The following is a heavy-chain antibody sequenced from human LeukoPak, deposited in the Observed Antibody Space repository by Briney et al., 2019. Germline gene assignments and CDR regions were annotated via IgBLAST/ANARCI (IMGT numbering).Heavy chain of an antibody. Sequence: AASVKVSFKASGYTFTSYGISWVRQAPGQGLEWMGWISAYNGNTNYAQKLQGRVTMTTDTSTSTAYMELRSLRSDDTAVYYCARDKRWLQTGPYYYGMDVWGQGTTVTVPS. J-gene: IGHJ6*02. CDR2: ISAYNGNT. D-gene: IGHD5-24*01. CDR1: GYTFTSYG. CDR3: ARDKRWLQTGPYYYGMDV. V-gene: IGHV1-18*01.